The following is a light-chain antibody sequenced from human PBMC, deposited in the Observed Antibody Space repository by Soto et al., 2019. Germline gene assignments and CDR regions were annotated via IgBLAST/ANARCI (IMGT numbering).Light chain of an antibody. CDR2: EVT. CDR1: SNDVGGYNY. Sequence: QSALTQPASVSGSPGQSITISCTGTSNDVGGYNYVSWYQHHPGKAPKLMISEVTNRPSGLSNRLSGSKSGNTASLTISGLQAEDGDDYYCSSYTSSSTLVFGGGTKLTVL. J-gene: IGLJ3*02. CDR3: SSYTSSSTLV. V-gene: IGLV2-14*01.